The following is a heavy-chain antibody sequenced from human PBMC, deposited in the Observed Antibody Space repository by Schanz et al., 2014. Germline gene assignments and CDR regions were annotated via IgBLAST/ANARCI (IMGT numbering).Heavy chain of an antibody. CDR3: ARDGEEGAGCDY. CDR2: INPIDDST. J-gene: IGHJ4*02. Sequence: QLMQSGSEARKPGASVKVSCKASGYTFTSYYMHWVRQAPGQGLEWMGIINPIDDSTSYAQRCQGRVTVTRSTSTSTVNMELSSVRSEDTAVYYCARDGEEGAGCDYWGQGTLXTVSS. D-gene: IGHD6-13*01. CDR1: GYTFTSYY. V-gene: IGHV1-46*01.